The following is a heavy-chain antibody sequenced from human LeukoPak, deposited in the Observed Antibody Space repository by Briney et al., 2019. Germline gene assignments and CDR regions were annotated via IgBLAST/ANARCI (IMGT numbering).Heavy chain of an antibody. Sequence: PSETLSPTCTVSGGSFSINYWSWIRQPPGKGLEWIGYIHYSGSTTYNPSLKRRVSISLDTSENQFSLKLSSVTAADTAVYYCARDKGPYWYFDLWGRGTLVTVSS. V-gene: IGHV4-59*01. J-gene: IGHJ2*01. CDR2: IHYSGST. CDR3: ARDKGPYWYFDL. CDR1: GGSFSINY.